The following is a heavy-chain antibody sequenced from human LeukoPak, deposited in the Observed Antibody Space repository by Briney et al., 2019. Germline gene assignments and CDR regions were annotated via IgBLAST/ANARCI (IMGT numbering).Heavy chain of an antibody. Sequence: PGGSLRLSCAASGFTFSSYAMSWGRQAPGKGLEWVSAISGSGGSTYYADSVKGRFTISRDNSKNTLYLQMNSLRAKDTAVYYCAKDPTDYYDSSGYYPYFDYWGQGTLVTVSS. CDR2: ISGSGGST. V-gene: IGHV3-23*01. D-gene: IGHD3-22*01. J-gene: IGHJ4*02. CDR3: AKDPTDYYDSSGYYPYFDY. CDR1: GFTFSSYA.